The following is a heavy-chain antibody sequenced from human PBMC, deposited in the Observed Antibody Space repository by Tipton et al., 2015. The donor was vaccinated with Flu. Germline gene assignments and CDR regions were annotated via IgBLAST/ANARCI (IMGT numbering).Heavy chain of an antibody. CDR2: IYTSGST. J-gene: IGHJ2*01. D-gene: IGHD2-21*02. V-gene: IGHV4-61*02. Sequence: TLSLTCTVSGGSISSGSYYWSWIRQPAGKGLEWIGRIYTSGSTNYNPSLKSRVTISVDTSKNQFSLKLSSVTAADTAVYYCARGVYCGGDCYSLGYFDLCGRGTLVTVSS. CDR1: GGSISSGSYY. CDR3: ARGVYCGGDCYSLGYFDL.